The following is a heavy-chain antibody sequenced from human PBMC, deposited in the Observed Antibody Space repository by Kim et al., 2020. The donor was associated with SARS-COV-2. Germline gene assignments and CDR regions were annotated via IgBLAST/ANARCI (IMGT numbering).Heavy chain of an antibody. CDR3: AKSAWTMYEPRYFDN. D-gene: IGHD3-10*02. V-gene: IGHV3-23*01. Sequence: GGSLRLSCAASGFTFSSYAMSWVRQAPGKGLQWVSSISGGGGSTYYGDSVKGRFTISRDNPKNMLYLQMDSLRADDTAVYYCAKSAWTMYEPRYFDNWG. CDR1: GFTFSSYA. CDR2: ISGGGGST. J-gene: IGHJ4*03.